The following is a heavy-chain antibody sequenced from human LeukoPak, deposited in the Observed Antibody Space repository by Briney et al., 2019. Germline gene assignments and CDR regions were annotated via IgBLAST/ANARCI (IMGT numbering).Heavy chain of an antibody. V-gene: IGHV3-33*01. J-gene: IGHJ6*02. CDR1: GFTFSSYG. CDR2: IWYDGSNK. D-gene: IGHD3-3*01. Sequence: PGGSVRLSCAASGFTFSSYGMHWVRQAPGKGLEWVAVIWYDGSNKYYADSVKGRFTISRDNSKNTLYLQMNSLRAEDTAVYYCARGGTYYDFWSGYSYYYGMDVWGQGTTVTVSS. CDR3: ARGGTYYDFWSGYSYYYGMDV.